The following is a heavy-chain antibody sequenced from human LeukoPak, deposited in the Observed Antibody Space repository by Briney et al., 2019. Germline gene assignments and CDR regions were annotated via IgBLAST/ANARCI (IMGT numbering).Heavy chain of an antibody. D-gene: IGHD6-6*01. V-gene: IGHV3-30*02. CDR3: AKDVEYSSSGYFDY. Sequence: HPGGSLRLSCAASGFTFSSYGMHWVRQAPGKGLEWVAFIRYDRSNKYYADSVKGRFTISRDNSKNTLYLQMNSLRAEDTAVYYCAKDVEYSSSGYFDYWGQGTLVTVSS. J-gene: IGHJ4*02. CDR2: IRYDRSNK. CDR1: GFTFSSYG.